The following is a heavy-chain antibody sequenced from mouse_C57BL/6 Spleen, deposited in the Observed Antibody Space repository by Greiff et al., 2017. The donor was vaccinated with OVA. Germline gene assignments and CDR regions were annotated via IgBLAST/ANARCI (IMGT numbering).Heavy chain of an antibody. J-gene: IGHJ3*01. CDR3: TGDTRGGWFAY. D-gene: IGHD2-14*01. CDR2: IRLKSDNYAT. V-gene: IGHV6-3*01. CDR1: GFTFSNYW. Sequence: EVKLMESGGGLVQPGGSLKLSCVASGFTFSNYWMNWVRQSPEKGLEWVAQIRLKSDNYATHYAESVKGRFTISRDDSKSSVYLQMNNLRAEDTGIYYCTGDTRGGWFAYWGQGTLVTVSA.